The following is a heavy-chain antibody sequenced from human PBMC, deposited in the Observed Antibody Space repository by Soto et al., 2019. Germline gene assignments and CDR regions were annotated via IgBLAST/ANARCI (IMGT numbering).Heavy chain of an antibody. Sequence: SETLSLTCTVSGGSINSYYWSWIRQPPGKGLEWIGYIYYSGSTNYNPSLKSRVTISVDTSKNQFSLKLSSVTAADTAVYYCARAGPVVVLDYWGQGTLVTVSS. CDR2: IYYSGST. CDR1: GGSINSYY. D-gene: IGHD2-15*01. CDR3: ARAGPVVVLDY. V-gene: IGHV4-59*01. J-gene: IGHJ4*02.